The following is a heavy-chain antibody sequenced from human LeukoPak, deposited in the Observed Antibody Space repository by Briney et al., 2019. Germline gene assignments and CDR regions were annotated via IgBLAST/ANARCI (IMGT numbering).Heavy chain of an antibody. CDR1: GFTFSSYW. Sequence: GGSLRLSCAASGFTFSSYWMHWVRQAPGKGLVWVSRINIDVSSTRYADSVKGRFTTSRDNSKNTLYLQMNSLRAEDTAVYYCAKDPVPTPGYWGQGTLVTVSS. CDR2: INIDVSST. CDR3: AKDPVPTPGY. J-gene: IGHJ4*02. V-gene: IGHV3-74*01. D-gene: IGHD2-2*01.